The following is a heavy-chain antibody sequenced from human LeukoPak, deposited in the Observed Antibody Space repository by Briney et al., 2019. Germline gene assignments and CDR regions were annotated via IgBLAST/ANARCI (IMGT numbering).Heavy chain of an antibody. V-gene: IGHV4-34*01. CDR1: GGSFSGYY. Sequence: SETLSLTCAVYGGSFSGYYWSWIRQPPGKGLEWIGEINHSGSTNYNPSLKSRVTISVDTSKNQFSLKLSSVTAAGTAVYYCARGGYYDFWSGYYSTSFDYWGQGTLVTVSS. D-gene: IGHD3-3*01. CDR3: ARGGYYDFWSGYYSTSFDY. CDR2: INHSGST. J-gene: IGHJ4*02.